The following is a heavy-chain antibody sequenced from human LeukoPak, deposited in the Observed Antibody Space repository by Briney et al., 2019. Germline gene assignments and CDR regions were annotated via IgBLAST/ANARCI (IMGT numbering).Heavy chain of an antibody. J-gene: IGHJ4*02. Sequence: SETLSLTCAVYGGSFSGYYWSWIRQPPGKGLEWIGEINHSGSTYYNPSLKSRVTISVDTSKNQFSLKLSSVTAADTAVYYRARSIDYYFDYWGQGTLVTVSS. D-gene: IGHD3-16*02. CDR3: ARSIDYYFDY. CDR1: GGSFSGYY. CDR2: INHSGST. V-gene: IGHV4-34*01.